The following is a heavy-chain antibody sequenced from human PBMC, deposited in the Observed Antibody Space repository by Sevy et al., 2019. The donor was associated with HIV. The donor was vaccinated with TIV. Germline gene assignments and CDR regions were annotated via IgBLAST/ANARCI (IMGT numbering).Heavy chain of an antibody. Sequence: GGSLRLSCAASGFTFSSYAMHWVRQAPGKGLEWVAVISYDGSNKYYADSVKGRFTISRDNSKNTLYLQMNSLRAEDTAVYYCARSLLPTAPSITIFGVVESDAFDIWGQRTMVTVSS. D-gene: IGHD3-3*01. J-gene: IGHJ3*02. CDR2: ISYDGSNK. V-gene: IGHV3-30-3*01. CDR3: ARSLLPTAPSITIFGVVESDAFDI. CDR1: GFTFSSYA.